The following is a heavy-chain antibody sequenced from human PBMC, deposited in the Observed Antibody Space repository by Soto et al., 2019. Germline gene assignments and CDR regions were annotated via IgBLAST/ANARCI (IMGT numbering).Heavy chain of an antibody. D-gene: IGHD4-17*01. V-gene: IGHV3-30-3*01. J-gene: IGHJ6*02. CDR1: GFTFSSYA. CDR2: ISYDGSNK. Sequence: QVQLVESGGVVVQPGRSLRLSCAASGFTFSSYAMHWVRQAPGKGLEWVAVISYDGSNKYYADSVKGRFTISSDNSKNTLYLQMISLRAEDTAVYYCARDDLGYGDYDLPMDVWGQGTTVTVSS. CDR3: ARDDLGYGDYDLPMDV.